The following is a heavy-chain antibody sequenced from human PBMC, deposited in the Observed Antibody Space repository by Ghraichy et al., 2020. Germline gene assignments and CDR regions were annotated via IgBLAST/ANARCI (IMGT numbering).Heavy chain of an antibody. V-gene: IGHV3-74*01. D-gene: IGHD3-22*01. CDR2: INSDGSST. CDR3: ARDGPNYYDSSGYYPGGAFDI. J-gene: IGHJ3*02. Sequence: SCAASGFTFSSYWMHWVRQAPGKGLVWVSRINSDGSSTSYADSVKGRFTISRDNAKNTLYLQMNSLRAEDTAVYYCARDGPNYYDSSGYYPGGAFDIWGQGTMVTVSS. CDR1: GFTFSSYW.